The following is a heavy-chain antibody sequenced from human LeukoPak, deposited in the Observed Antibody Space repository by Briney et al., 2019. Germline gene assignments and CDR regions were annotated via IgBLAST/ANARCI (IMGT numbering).Heavy chain of an antibody. J-gene: IGHJ3*02. CDR2: ISYDGSNK. CDR3: ARGTRVAANAFDI. D-gene: IGHD2-15*01. Sequence: GGSLRLSSAASGFTFSSYAMHWVRQAPGKGLEWVAVISYDGSNKYYADSVKGRFTISRDNSKNTLYLQMNSLRAEDTAVYYCARGTRVAANAFDIWGQGTMVTVSS. V-gene: IGHV3-30*04. CDR1: GFTFSSYA.